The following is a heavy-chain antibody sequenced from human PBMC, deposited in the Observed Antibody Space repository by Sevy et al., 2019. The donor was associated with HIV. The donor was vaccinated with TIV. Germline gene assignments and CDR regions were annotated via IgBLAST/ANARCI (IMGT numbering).Heavy chain of an antibody. Sequence: GGSLRLSCEASGFTLSSYTMNWVRQSPEKGLEWVATFDRTDITHYADSVKGRCIISRDTANNSLFLQMNSLRDDDTAMYFCVRDERAIASHFDYWGRGTLVTVSS. CDR1: GFTLSSYT. V-gene: IGHV3-48*02. CDR2: FDRTDIT. D-gene: IGHD2-21*01. CDR3: VRDERAIASHFDY. J-gene: IGHJ4*02.